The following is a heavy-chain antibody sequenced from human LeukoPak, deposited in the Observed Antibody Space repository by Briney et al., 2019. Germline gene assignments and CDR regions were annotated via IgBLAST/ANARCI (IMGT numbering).Heavy chain of an antibody. J-gene: IGHJ6*02. V-gene: IGHV3-48*02. D-gene: IGHD3-16*01. Sequence: GGSLRLSCAASGFALSSYNMNWVRQAPGKGLEWISYIGSSGSPTHYADSVGGRFTISRDNAKNSLYLQMNSLRDEDTAVYFCARGGGLDVWGQGATVTVSS. CDR3: ARGGGLDV. CDR2: IGSSGSPT. CDR1: GFALSSYN.